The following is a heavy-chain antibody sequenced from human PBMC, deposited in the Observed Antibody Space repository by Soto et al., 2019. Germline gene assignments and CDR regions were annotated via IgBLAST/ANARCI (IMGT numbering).Heavy chain of an antibody. V-gene: IGHV3-9*01. J-gene: IGHJ4*03. D-gene: IGHD5-12*01. Sequence: EVQLVESGGGLVQPGGSLRLSCAASGFTFDDYAMHWVRQAPGKGLEWVSGIGWNSGSIGYADSVKGRFTISRDNAKNSLYLQMNSLRAEDTAFYYCAKGKKHSGYDWGYLDYWGQGTLVTVSS. CDR1: GFTFDDYA. CDR2: IGWNSGSI. CDR3: AKGKKHSGYDWGYLDY.